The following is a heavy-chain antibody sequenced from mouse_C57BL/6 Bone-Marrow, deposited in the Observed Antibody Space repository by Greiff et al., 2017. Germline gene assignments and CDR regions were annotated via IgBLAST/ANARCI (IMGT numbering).Heavy chain of an antibody. J-gene: IGHJ3*01. D-gene: IGHD1-1*02. CDR1: GFSLTSYG. CDR2: IWSGGST. V-gene: IGHV2-2*01. Sequence: VQLQQSGPGLVQPSQSLSITCTVSGFSLTSYGVHWVRQSPGKGLEWLGVIWSGGSTDYNAAFISRLSISKDNSKSHVFFKMNSLQADVTAIYYCARNWWFGFAYWGEGTLVTVSA. CDR3: ARNWWFGFAY.